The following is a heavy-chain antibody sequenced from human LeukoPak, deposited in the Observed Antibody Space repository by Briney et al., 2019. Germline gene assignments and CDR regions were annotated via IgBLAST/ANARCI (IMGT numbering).Heavy chain of an antibody. V-gene: IGHV1-2*02. D-gene: IGHD5-12*01. J-gene: IGHJ5*02. Sequence: GASVKVSCKASGYTFTGYYMHWVRQAPGQGLECMGWINPNSGGTNYAQKFQGRVTMTRDTSISTAYMELSRLRSDDTAVYYCARVRTFMVATYWFDPWGQGTLVTVSS. CDR3: ARVRTFMVATYWFDP. CDR1: GYTFTGYY. CDR2: INPNSGGT.